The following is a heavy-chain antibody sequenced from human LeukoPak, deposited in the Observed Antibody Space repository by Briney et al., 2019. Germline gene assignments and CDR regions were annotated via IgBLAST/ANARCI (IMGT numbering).Heavy chain of an antibody. V-gene: IGHV3-21*01. Sequence: GGSLRLSCAASGFTFSSYSMNWVRQAPGKGLEWVSSISSGSSYIYYADSVKGRITISRDNAKHSLYLQMHSLRAEDTAVYYCAKGATSCSSTSCPDAFDIWGQGTMVTVSS. CDR3: AKGATSCSSTSCPDAFDI. D-gene: IGHD2-2*01. J-gene: IGHJ3*02. CDR1: GFTFSSYS. CDR2: ISSGSSYI.